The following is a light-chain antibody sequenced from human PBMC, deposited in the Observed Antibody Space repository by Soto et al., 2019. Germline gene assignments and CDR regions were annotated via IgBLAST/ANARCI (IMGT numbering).Light chain of an antibody. Sequence: DIQMTQSPSSLSASVGDRVTITCRESQSIRSYLNWYQQKRGKAPKVXIYAASSLQSGVPSRFSGSGSGTDFTLTISSLQPEDFATYHCQQSYSTTLAFGQGTKVDIK. CDR3: QQSYSTTLA. J-gene: IGKJ1*01. V-gene: IGKV1-39*01. CDR1: QSIRSY. CDR2: AAS.